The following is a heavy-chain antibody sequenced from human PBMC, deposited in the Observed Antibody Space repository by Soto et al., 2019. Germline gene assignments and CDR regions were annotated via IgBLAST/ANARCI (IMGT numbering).Heavy chain of an antibody. V-gene: IGHV1-3*01. CDR2: INPGSGNT. Sequence: ASVKVSCKASGYTFTSYAMHWVRQAPGQRLEWMGWINPGSGNTNYAQKFQGRVTMTRDTSISTAYMELNSLKTEDTAVYYCTAEDGWFDPWGQGTLVTVSS. J-gene: IGHJ5*02. CDR1: GYTFTSYA. CDR3: TAEDGWFDP.